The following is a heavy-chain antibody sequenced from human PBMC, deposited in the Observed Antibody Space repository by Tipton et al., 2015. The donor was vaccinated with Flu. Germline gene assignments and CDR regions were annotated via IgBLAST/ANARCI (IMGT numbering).Heavy chain of an antibody. CDR3: ARTIVVVSYFDY. CDR1: GYSISSGYY. Sequence: TLSLTCAVSGYSISSGYYWGWIRQPPRKGLEWIGSIYHSGSTYYNPSLKSRVTISVDTSKNQFSLKLSSVTAADTAVYYCARTIVVVSYFDYWGQGTLVTVSS. J-gene: IGHJ4*02. D-gene: IGHD3-22*01. V-gene: IGHV4-38-2*01. CDR2: IYHSGST.